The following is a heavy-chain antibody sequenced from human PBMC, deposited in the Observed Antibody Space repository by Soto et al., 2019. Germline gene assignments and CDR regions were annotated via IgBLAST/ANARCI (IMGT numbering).Heavy chain of an antibody. J-gene: IGHJ4*02. CDR3: ARDLRQSGFWSLWYYFDY. CDR1: GFTFSSYW. CDR2: IKQDGSEK. Sequence: TGGSLRLSCAASGFTFSSYWMSWVRQAPGKGLEWVANIKQDGSEKYYVDSVKGRFTISRDNAKNSLYLQMNSLRAEDTAVYYCARDLRQSGFWSLWYYFDYWGQGTLVTVSS. D-gene: IGHD3-3*01. V-gene: IGHV3-7*03.